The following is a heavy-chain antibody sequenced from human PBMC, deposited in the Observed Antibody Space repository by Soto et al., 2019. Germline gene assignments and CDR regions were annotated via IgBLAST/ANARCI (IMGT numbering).Heavy chain of an antibody. CDR3: AKDRDYPRDQFHY. CDR1: GFTFSTYA. Sequence: PGGSLRLSCAASGFTFSTYALSWVRQAPGKGLEWVSAISANGQGIYYADSVRGRFTISRDNSKNTIFLHMDGLRAEDTAVYYCAKDRDYPRDQFHYWGQGTQVTVSS. D-gene: IGHD2-2*01. CDR2: ISANGQGI. J-gene: IGHJ4*02. V-gene: IGHV3-23*01.